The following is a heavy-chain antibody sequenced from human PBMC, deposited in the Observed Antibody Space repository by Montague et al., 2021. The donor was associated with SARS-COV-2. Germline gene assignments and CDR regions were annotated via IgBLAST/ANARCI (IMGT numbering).Heavy chain of an antibody. Sequence: TLSLTCTVSGGSISSGSYHWTWIRQPAGKGLEWIGRIYTSGSANYNASLKSRVTISLDTSKNQFSLKLSSVTAADTAVYYCARDRERYDASDYSGVYYYYGMDVWGQGTTVTVSS. D-gene: IGHD3-22*01. CDR2: IYTSGSA. CDR1: GGSISSGSYH. CDR3: ARDRERYDASDYSGVYYYYGMDV. J-gene: IGHJ6*02. V-gene: IGHV4-61*02.